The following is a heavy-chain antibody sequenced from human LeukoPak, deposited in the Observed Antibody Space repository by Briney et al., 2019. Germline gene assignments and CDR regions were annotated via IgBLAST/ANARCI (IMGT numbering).Heavy chain of an antibody. CDR3: ARAGPSMIVPYAFDI. CDR2: IIPIFGTA. V-gene: IGHV1-69*05. CDR1: GGTFSSYA. D-gene: IGHD3-22*01. J-gene: IGHJ3*02. Sequence: GASVKVSCKASGGTFSSYAISWVRQAPGQGLEWIGRIIPIFGTANYAQKFQGRVTITTDESTSSAYMELSSLRSEDTAVYYCARAGPSMIVPYAFDIWGQGTMVTVSS.